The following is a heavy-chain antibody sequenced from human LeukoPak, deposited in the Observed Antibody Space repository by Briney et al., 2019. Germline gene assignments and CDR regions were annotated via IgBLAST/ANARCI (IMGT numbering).Heavy chain of an antibody. CDR2: IYYSGST. Sequence: SQTLSLTCTVSGGSISSGGYYWSWFRQHPGKGLEWIGYIYYSGSTYYNPSLKSRVTISVDTSKKQFSLKLSSVTAADTAVYYCARYPAYYYDSSGYRDAFDIWGQGTMVTVSS. J-gene: IGHJ3*02. V-gene: IGHV4-31*03. CDR1: GGSISSGGYY. CDR3: ARYPAYYYDSSGYRDAFDI. D-gene: IGHD3-22*01.